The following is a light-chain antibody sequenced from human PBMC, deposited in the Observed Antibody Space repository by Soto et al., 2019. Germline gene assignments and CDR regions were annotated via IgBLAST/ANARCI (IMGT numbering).Light chain of an antibody. J-gene: IGKJ2*01. CDR2: WAS. V-gene: IGKV4-1*01. Sequence: DIVMTQSPDSLAVSLGERATINCKSSQSVFYSSNNKNYLAWYQQKPGQPPKLLIYWASTRESGVPDRFSGSGSGAYFTLTISGLQAEDVAVYYCQQYYGTPYTFGQGTKLEIQ. CDR1: QSVFYSSNNKNY. CDR3: QQYYGTPYT.